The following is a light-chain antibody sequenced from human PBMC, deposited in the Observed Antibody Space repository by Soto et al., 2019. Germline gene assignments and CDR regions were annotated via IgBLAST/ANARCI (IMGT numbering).Light chain of an antibody. CDR1: QGVSSS. V-gene: IGKV1D-13*01. CDR2: DAS. Sequence: AIQLTQSPSYLSASVGARVTITCRASQGVSSSLAWYQQKPGTAPKLLIYDASDLETGVPSRFSGSGSGTDFTLTISSLQPEDFATYYCQQFNNYPLTFGQGTRLEIK. J-gene: IGKJ5*01. CDR3: QQFNNYPLT.